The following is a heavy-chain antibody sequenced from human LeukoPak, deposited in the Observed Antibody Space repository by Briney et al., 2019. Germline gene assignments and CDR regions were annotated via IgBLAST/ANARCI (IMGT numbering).Heavy chain of an antibody. CDR1: GYTFTSYD. D-gene: IGHD3-22*01. Sequence: ASVKVSCKASGYTFTSYDINWVRQATGQGLEWMGWMHPNSGNTGYAQKFQGRVTMTRNTSISTAYMELSSLRSEDTAVYYCARGYDSSGYFPDYWGQGTLVTVSS. V-gene: IGHV1-8*01. J-gene: IGHJ4*02. CDR2: MHPNSGNT. CDR3: ARGYDSSGYFPDY.